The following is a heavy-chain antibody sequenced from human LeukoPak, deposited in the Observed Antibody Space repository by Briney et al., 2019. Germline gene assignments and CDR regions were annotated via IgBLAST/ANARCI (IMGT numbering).Heavy chain of an antibody. CDR1: GGSFSGYY. CDR2: INHSGST. D-gene: IGHD4-23*01. Sequence: PSETLSLTCAVYGGSFSGYYWSWIRQPPGKGLEWIGEINHSGSTNYNPSLKSRVTISVDTSKNQFSLKLSSVTAADTAVYYCARSSYGGFDYWGQGTLVTVSS. J-gene: IGHJ4*02. V-gene: IGHV4-34*01. CDR3: ARSSYGGFDY.